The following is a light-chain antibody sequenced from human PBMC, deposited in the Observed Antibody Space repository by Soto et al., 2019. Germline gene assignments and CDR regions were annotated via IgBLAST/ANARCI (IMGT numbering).Light chain of an antibody. Sequence: EIVMTQSPATLSVSPGERATLSCRASQSINSDLAWYQQKPGQAPRLLIYGPSTRATDIPARISGSGSGTDFTLTISSLQSEDFAVYYCQQYNKWPPQYTFVQGTKLEIK. CDR2: GPS. CDR3: QQYNKWPPQYT. J-gene: IGKJ2*01. CDR1: QSINSD. V-gene: IGKV3-15*01.